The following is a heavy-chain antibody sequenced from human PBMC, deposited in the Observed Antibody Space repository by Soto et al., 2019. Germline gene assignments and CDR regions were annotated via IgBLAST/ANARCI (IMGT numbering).Heavy chain of an antibody. V-gene: IGHV3-23*01. CDR2: LSGGGGTT. J-gene: IGHJ4*02. CDR1: GFTFSSYA. Sequence: EVQLLESGGGLVQPGGSLTLSCAASGFTFSSYAMGWVRQAPGKGLEWVSTLSGGGGTTHYADSVEGRFTISRDNSKDTLYLQMNSLRGEDTALYYCAKGLQWLAFDYWVQGTLVTVSS. D-gene: IGHD6-19*01. CDR3: AKGLQWLAFDY.